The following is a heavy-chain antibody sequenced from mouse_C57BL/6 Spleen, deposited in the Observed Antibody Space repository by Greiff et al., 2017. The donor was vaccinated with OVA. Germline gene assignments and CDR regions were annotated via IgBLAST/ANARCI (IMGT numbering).Heavy chain of an antibody. J-gene: IGHJ4*01. CDR2: ISSGSSTI. V-gene: IGHV5-17*01. Sequence: EVQGVESGGGLVKPGGSLKLSCAASGFTFSDYGMHWVRQAPEKGLEWVAYISSGSSTIYYADTVKGRFTISRDNAKNTLFLQMTSLRSEDTAMYYCARDYGSSHVYAMDYWGQGTSVTVSS. CDR1: GFTFSDYG. D-gene: IGHD1-1*01. CDR3: ARDYGSSHVYAMDY.